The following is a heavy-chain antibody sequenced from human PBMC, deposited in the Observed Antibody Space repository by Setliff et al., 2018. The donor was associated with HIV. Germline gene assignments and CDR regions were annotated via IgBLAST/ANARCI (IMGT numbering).Heavy chain of an antibody. D-gene: IGHD3-16*01. CDR2: FYHSGST. V-gene: IGHV4-38-2*01. CDR1: GYSISSGSY. Sequence: SETLSLTCAVSGYSISSGSYWGWIRQPPGKGLEWIGSFYHSGSTYYNPSLRSRVTISVDTSKNQFSLKLSSVTAADTAVYYCARLGHTFGGPGYWGQGTLVTVSS. CDR3: ARLGHTFGGPGY. J-gene: IGHJ4*02.